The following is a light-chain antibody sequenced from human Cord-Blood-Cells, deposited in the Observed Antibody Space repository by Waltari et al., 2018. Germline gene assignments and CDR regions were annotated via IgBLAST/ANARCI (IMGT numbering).Light chain of an antibody. Sequence: DIQMTQSSSSLSASVGDRVTITSRASQSISSYLNWYQQKPGKAPKHLIYAASSLQSGVPSRFSGSGSGTDFTLTISSLQPEDFATYYCQQSYSTPFGGGTNVEIK. CDR1: QSISSY. CDR3: QQSYSTP. CDR2: AAS. V-gene: IGKV1-39*01. J-gene: IGKJ4*01.